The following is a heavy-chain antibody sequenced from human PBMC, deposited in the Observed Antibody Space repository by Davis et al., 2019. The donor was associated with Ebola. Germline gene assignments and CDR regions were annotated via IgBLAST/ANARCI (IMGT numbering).Heavy chain of an antibody. CDR1: GVTFSNYA. V-gene: IGHV1-69*13. CDR2: IIPMFGTT. Sequence: SVKVSCKASGVTFSNYAISWVRQAPGQGLEWMGGIIPMFGTTNYAQKFQGRVTITADESTSTAYMELSSLRSEDTAVYYCARGRHSHGRPADFDFWGQGTLVSVSS. CDR3: ARGRHSHGRPADFDF. D-gene: IGHD5-18*01. J-gene: IGHJ4*02.